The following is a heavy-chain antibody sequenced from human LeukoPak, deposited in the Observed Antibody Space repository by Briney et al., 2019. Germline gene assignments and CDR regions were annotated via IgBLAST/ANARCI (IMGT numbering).Heavy chain of an antibody. D-gene: IGHD3-9*01. CDR1: GYNFINYW. V-gene: IGHV5-51*01. J-gene: IGHJ3*02. Sequence: GESLKISCQGFGYNFINYWVAWVRQMPGKGLEYMGIIYPGDSDTRYSPSVQGQVTISVDTSISTVYLQWSSLKASDTAMYYCARRGYYDILTGYFVAFDIWGQGTTVTVSS. CDR3: ARRGYYDILTGYFVAFDI. CDR2: IYPGDSDT.